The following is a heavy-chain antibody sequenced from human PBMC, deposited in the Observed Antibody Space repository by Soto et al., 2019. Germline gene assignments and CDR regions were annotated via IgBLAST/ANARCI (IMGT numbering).Heavy chain of an antibody. CDR2: IHHSGRT. CDR3: ARTEDYDSSGNAAWFDP. Sequence: PSETLSLTCTVSGASITSDDWSWIRQPPGMGLEWIGHIHHSGRTKYNPSLRSRATMSIDTSKNQFSLQLSSVTAADTAVYYCARTEDYDSSGNAAWFDPWGQGILVTVSS. D-gene: IGHD3-22*01. CDR1: GASITSDD. V-gene: IGHV4-59*01. J-gene: IGHJ5*02.